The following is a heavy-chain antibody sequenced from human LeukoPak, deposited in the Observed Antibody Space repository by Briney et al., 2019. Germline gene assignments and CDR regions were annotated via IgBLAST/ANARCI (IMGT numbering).Heavy chain of an antibody. J-gene: IGHJ1*01. V-gene: IGHV4-38-2*02. Sequence: PSETLSLTCTVSGYSISSGYYWGWIRPPPGKGLEWIGEINHSGSTNYNPSLKSRVTISVDTSKNQFSLKLSSVTAADTAVYYCARGFGTMIVRKPYFQHWGQGTLVTVSS. CDR2: INHSGST. CDR1: GYSISSGYY. D-gene: IGHD3-22*01. CDR3: ARGFGTMIVRKPYFQH.